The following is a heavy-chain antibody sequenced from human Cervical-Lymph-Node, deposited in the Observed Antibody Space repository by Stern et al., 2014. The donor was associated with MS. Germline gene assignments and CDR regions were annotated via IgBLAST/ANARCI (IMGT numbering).Heavy chain of an antibody. J-gene: IGHJ4*02. V-gene: IGHV1-69*06. CDR3: ARDYSALDS. Sequence: VQLVESGAEMKKPGSSLKVSCKASGGTFGNYGITWVRQAPGQGLEWMGGIIPILATANYAQQFQGRVTMTADKSTNTAYMELSSLTSEDTAIYYCARDYSALDSWGQGTLVTVSS. CDR1: GGTFGNYG. D-gene: IGHD2-15*01. CDR2: IIPILATA.